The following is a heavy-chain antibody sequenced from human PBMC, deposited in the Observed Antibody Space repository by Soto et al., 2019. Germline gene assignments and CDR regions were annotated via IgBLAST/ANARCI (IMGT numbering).Heavy chain of an antibody. CDR1: GGYIISGDYY. V-gene: IGHV4-30-4*01. CDR2: IYYSGST. J-gene: IGHJ5*02. CDR3: ARGNDWFDP. Sequence: SVTLSLTWTVSGGYIISGDYYWSWIRQPPGKGLEWIGYIYYSGSTYYNPSLKSRVTISVDTSKNQFSLKLSSVTAADTAVYYCARGNDWFDPWGQGTLVTVSS.